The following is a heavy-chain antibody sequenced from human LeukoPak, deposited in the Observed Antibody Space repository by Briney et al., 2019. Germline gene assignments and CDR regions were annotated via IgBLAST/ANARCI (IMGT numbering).Heavy chain of an antibody. J-gene: IGHJ4*02. CDR2: ISYDGSNK. CDR3: ARGYYYVSSGYTASRH. V-gene: IGHV3-30*04. Sequence: GGSLRLSCAASGFTFSSYAMHWVRQAPGKGLEGAAVISYDGSNKYYADSVKGGFTISRDNSTNTLYLQMNSLRAEDTAVYYCARGYYYVSSGYTASRHWGQGTLVTVSS. CDR1: GFTFSSYA. D-gene: IGHD3-22*01.